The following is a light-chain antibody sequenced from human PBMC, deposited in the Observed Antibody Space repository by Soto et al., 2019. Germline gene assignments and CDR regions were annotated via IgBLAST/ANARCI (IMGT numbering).Light chain of an antibody. CDR1: ESVRHY. CDR3: QHFGGTTFT. V-gene: IGKV3-11*01. Sequence: IVLTQSPATLSFSPCEIATLSCRASESVRHYVAWYQQKPAQAPRLLIYDASNRATGIPDRFSGSGSGTHFTLTISRLEPGDFAVYYCQHFGGTTFTFGQGTRLEIK. J-gene: IGKJ5*01. CDR2: DAS.